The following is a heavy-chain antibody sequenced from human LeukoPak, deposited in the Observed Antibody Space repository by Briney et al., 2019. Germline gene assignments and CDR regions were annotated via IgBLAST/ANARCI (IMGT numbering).Heavy chain of an antibody. CDR3: ARDRLSFDDFWSGYFYYYGMDV. V-gene: IGHV3-23*01. D-gene: IGHD3-3*01. Sequence: GGSLRLSCAVSGFTFRNYGMSWVRQAPGKGLEWVSAISGSGDSTYYTDSVKGRFTISRDNAKDSLYLQMNSLRAEDTAVYYCARDRLSFDDFWSGYFYYYGMDVWGQGTTVTVSS. CDR1: GFTFRNYG. CDR2: ISGSGDST. J-gene: IGHJ6*02.